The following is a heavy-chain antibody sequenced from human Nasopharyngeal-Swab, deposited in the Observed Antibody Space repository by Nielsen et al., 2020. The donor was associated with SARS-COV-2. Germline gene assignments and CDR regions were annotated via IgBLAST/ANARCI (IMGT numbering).Heavy chain of an antibody. D-gene: IGHD3-10*01. CDR3: ARVRYYGSGDYRPHYFDF. J-gene: IGHJ4*01. CDR2: ISIGNSYI. V-gene: IGHV3-21*01. CDR1: GFLFLSSF. Sequence: GESLKISCAASGFLFLSSFLLFVRRAPGKGLEWVSSISIGNSYILYADSVKGRFTISRDNVRESLFLQMNSLTADDTAVYYCARVRYYGSGDYRPHYFDFWGHGTLVTVSS.